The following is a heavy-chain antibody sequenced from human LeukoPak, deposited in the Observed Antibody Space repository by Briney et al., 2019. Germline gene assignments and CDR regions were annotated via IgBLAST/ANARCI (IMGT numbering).Heavy chain of an antibody. CDR2: VYIAGST. D-gene: IGHD3-9*01. J-gene: IGHJ3*02. Sequence: GGSLRLSCALSGFTVTDYYMSWVRQAPGKGLEWVSVVYIAGSTYYAHSVRGQFTVSRDTSKNTVYLQMNSLRVEDTAVYYCARNSDILTESYGAFDMWGQGTMVTVSS. CDR1: GFTVTDYY. V-gene: IGHV3-53*01. CDR3: ARNSDILTESYGAFDM.